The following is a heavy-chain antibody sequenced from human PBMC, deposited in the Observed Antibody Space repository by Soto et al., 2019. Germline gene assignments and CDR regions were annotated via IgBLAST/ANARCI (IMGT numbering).Heavy chain of an antibody. CDR1: GGSISSSSYY. D-gene: IGHD3-3*01. CDR2: IYYSGST. V-gene: IGHV4-39*01. J-gene: IGHJ5*02. Sequence: QLQLQESGPGLVKPSETLSLTCTVSGGSISSSSYYWGWIRQPPGKGLEWIGSIYYSGSTYYNPSLKSRVTISVDTSNNQFSMKLSSVTAADTAVYYCASKVGAGRFWEWLGNNWFDPWGQGTLVTVSS. CDR3: ASKVGAGRFWEWLGNNWFDP.